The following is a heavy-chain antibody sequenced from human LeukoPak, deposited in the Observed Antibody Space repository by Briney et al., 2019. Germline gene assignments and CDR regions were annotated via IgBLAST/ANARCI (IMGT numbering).Heavy chain of an antibody. CDR2: IYTSGST. CDR1: GDSISSYY. J-gene: IGHJ4*02. Sequence: YPSETLSLTCTVSGDSISSYYWSWIRQPPGKGLEWIGYIYTSGSTNYNPSLKSRVTISVDTSKNQFSLKLSSVTAADTAVYYCARRVISSSSSTFDYWGQGTLVTVSS. CDR3: ARRVISSSSSTFDY. D-gene: IGHD6-6*01. V-gene: IGHV4-4*09.